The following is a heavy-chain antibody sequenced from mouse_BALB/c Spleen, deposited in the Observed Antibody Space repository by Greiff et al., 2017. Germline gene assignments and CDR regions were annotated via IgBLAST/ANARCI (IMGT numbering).Heavy chain of an antibody. CDR2: ISNGGGST. CDR1: GFTFSSYT. J-gene: IGHJ3*01. V-gene: IGHV5-12-2*01. Sequence: EVKLVESGGGLVQPGGSLKLSCAASGFTFSSYTMSWVRQTPEKRLEWVAYISNGGGSTYYPDTVKRRFTISRDNAKNTLYLQMSSLKSEDTAMYYCARQAYYRSFAYWGQGTLVTVSA. CDR3: ARQAYYRSFAY. D-gene: IGHD2-14*01.